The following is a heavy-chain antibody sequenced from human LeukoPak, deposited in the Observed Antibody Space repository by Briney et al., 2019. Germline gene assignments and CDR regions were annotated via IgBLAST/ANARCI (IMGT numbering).Heavy chain of an antibody. V-gene: IGHV1-69*13. J-gene: IGHJ4*02. CDR1: GGTFSRYA. CDR2: ITPMFGTA. Sequence: SVKVSCKASGGTFSRYAISWVRQAPGQGLEWMGRITPMFGTANYAQKFQGRVTITAHESSSTAYMELSSLRSEDTAVYYCARDASIYDNSAYYYLWWGQGTLVTVSS. D-gene: IGHD3-22*01. CDR3: ARDASIYDNSAYYYLW.